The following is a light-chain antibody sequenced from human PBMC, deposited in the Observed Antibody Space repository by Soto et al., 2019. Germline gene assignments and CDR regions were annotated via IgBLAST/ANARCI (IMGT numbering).Light chain of an antibody. V-gene: IGKV1-27*01. Sequence: DIPMTQSPSSLSASVGDRVTITCRASQGISNYLAWYQQKPGKVPKLLIYAASTLQSGVPSRFSGSGSGTDVTLTISSLQPEDVSTYYCQKYNSAPRTFGQGTKVEIK. CDR1: QGISNY. CDR2: AAS. CDR3: QKYNSAPRT. J-gene: IGKJ1*01.